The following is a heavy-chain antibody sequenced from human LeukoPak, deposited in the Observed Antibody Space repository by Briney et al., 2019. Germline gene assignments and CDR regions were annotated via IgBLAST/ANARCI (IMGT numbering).Heavy chain of an antibody. J-gene: IGHJ6*02. CDR1: GFTFSSYS. CDR2: ISSSSSYI. D-gene: IGHD5-12*01. CDR3: ARGGYELHYYGMDV. Sequence: GGSLRLSCAASGFTFSSYSMNWVRQAPGKGLEWVPSISSSSSYIYYADSVKGRFTISRDNAKNSLYLQMNSLRAEDTAVYYCARGGYELHYYGMDVWGQGTTVTVSS. V-gene: IGHV3-21*01.